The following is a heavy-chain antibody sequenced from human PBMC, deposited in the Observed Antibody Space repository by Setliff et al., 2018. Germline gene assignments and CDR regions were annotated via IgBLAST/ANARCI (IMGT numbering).Heavy chain of an antibody. Sequence: GGSLRLSCAASGLIFTSYSMNWVRQAPGKGLEWVSSISSSSAYIYYADSVKGRFTVSRDNSKNTVFLQMNSLTTDDTAVYYCAKVDQFDLEGLDYWGQGALSPSP. D-gene: IGHD3-9*01. CDR2: ISSSSAYI. V-gene: IGHV3-21*01. CDR1: GLIFTSYS. J-gene: IGHJ4*02. CDR3: AKVDQFDLEGLDY.